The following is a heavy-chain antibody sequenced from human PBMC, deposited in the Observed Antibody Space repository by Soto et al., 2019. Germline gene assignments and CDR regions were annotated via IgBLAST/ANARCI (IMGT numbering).Heavy chain of an antibody. D-gene: IGHD3-16*01. CDR2: IYHSGTT. CDR3: ARERYGGGEFDY. J-gene: IGHJ4*02. Sequence: SETLSLPCTVSVGSISTDGFSWNWILQPPGKGLEWIAYIYHSGTTYYNPSLKSRVTISVDRSKNQVSLKVTSVTAADTAVYYCARERYGGGEFDYWGQGALVNVSS. CDR1: VGSISTDGFS. V-gene: IGHV4-30-2*01.